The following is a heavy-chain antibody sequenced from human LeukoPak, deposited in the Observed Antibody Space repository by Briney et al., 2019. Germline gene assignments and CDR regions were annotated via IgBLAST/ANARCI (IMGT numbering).Heavy chain of an antibody. CDR3: ARGVTTVTTFFDY. CDR2: INHSGST. J-gene: IGHJ4*02. CDR1: GGSFSGYY. D-gene: IGHD4-17*01. V-gene: IGHV4-34*01. Sequence: SETLSLTCAVYGGSFSGYYWSWIRQPPGKGLEWIGEINHSGSTNYNPSLKSRVTISVDTSKNQFSLKLSSVSAADTAVYYCARGVTTVTTFFDYWGQGTLVTVSS.